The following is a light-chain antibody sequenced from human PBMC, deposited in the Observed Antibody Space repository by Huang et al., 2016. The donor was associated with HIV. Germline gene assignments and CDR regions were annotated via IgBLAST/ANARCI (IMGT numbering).Light chain of an antibody. CDR1: QTLLHSKGYNY. CDR2: LGS. CDR3: MQALQTPRT. V-gene: IGKV2-28*01. J-gene: IGKJ1*01. Sequence: DIVMTQSPLSLPVTPGEPASISCRSSQTLLHSKGYNYLDWYLQKPGQSPQLLIYLGSNRDPGVPDRFSGSGSGTDFTLKISRVEAEDVGVYYCMQALQTPRTFGQGTKVEIK.